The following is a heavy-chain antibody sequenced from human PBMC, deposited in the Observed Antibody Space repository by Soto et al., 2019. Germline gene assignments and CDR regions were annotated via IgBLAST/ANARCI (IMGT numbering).Heavy chain of an antibody. CDR1: GYTFTSYA. V-gene: IGHV1-3*01. J-gene: IGHJ2*01. CDR3: ARGGSLYWYFDL. CDR2: INAGNGNT. Sequence: QVQLVQSGDEVKKPGASVKVSCKASGYTFTSYAMHWVRQAPGQRLERMGWINAGNGNTKYSQKFQGRVTITRDTAASIAYMELSSLRSEDTAVYYCARGGSLYWYFDLWGRGTLVTVSS. D-gene: IGHD1-26*01.